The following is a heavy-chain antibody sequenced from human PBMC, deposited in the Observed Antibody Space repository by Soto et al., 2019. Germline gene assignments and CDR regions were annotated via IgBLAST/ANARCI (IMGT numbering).Heavy chain of an antibody. D-gene: IGHD2-15*01. Sequence: PSETLSLTCAVYGGSFSGYYWSWIRQPPGKGLEWIGEINHSGSTNYNPSLKSRVTISVDTSKNQFYLKLSSVTAADTAVYYCARGGAYYWNRKKYVVVVAATLFDYWGQGTLVTVSS. J-gene: IGHJ4*02. CDR3: ARGGAYYWNRKKYVVVVAATLFDY. CDR1: GGSFSGYY. CDR2: INHSGST. V-gene: IGHV4-34*01.